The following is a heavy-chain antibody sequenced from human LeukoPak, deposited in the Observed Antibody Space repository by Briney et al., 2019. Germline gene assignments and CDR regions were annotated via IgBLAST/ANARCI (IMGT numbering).Heavy chain of an antibody. D-gene: IGHD5-18*01. V-gene: IGHV3-53*01. Sequence: PGGSLRLSCVASGFTVSSNYMSWVRQAPGKGLEWVSVIYSGGSTYYADSVKGRFTISRDNSKNTLYLQMNSLRAEDTAVYYCARDFLGGYSYGKDYYGMDAWGQGTTVTVSS. CDR1: GFTVSSNY. CDR3: ARDFLGGYSYGKDYYGMDA. CDR2: IYSGGST. J-gene: IGHJ6*02.